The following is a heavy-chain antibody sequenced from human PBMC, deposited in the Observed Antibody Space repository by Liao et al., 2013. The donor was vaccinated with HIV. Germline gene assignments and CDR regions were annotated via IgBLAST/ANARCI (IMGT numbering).Heavy chain of an antibody. CDR3: ARLPASSHIVVVIAPKAGYDY. V-gene: IGHV4-34*01. CDR2: INHSGST. CDR1: GGSFSGYY. J-gene: IGHJ4*02. D-gene: IGHD2-21*01. Sequence: QVQLQQWGAGLLKPSETLSLTCAVYGGSFSGYYWSWIRQPPGKGLEWIGEINHSGSTNYNPSLKSRVTISVDTSKNQFSLKLSSVTAADTAVYYCARLPASSHIVVVIAPKAGYDYWGQGTLVTVSS.